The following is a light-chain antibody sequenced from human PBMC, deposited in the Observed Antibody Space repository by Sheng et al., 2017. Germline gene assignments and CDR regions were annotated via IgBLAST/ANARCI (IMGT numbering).Light chain of an antibody. J-gene: IGKJ1*01. CDR3: QQTYSNPRT. Sequence: DIQMTQSPSSLSASVGDRVTITCRASQSISTYLNWYQQKPGKAPNLLIYAASSFQSGVPSRFSGSGSGTDFTLTISSLQPEDFATYYCQQTYSNPRTFGQGTEGGDQT. CDR2: AAS. V-gene: IGKV1-39*01. CDR1: QSISTY.